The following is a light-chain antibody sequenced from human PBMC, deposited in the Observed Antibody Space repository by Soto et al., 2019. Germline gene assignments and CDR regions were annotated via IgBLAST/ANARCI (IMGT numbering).Light chain of an antibody. J-gene: IGLJ2*01. Sequence: QSALTQPASVSGSPGQSITISCTGTSSDVGGHNYVSWYQHHPGKAPKLMIYEVRDRPSGVSNRFSGSKSGNTASLTISGLRTEDEAEYYCTSYTSSGNLVFGGGTQVTGL. V-gene: IGLV2-14*01. CDR2: EVR. CDR1: SSDVGGHNY. CDR3: TSYTSSGNLV.